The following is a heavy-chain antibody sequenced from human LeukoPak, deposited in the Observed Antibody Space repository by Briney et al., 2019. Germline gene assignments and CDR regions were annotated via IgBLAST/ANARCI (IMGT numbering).Heavy chain of an antibody. Sequence: PGGSLRLSCAASGFTFSSYTMNWVRQAPGKGLEWVSPISSSSSYIYYADSVKGRFTISRDNAKNSLYLQMNSLRAEDTAVYYCAKDLEVVAATPGYFDYWGQGTLVTVSS. V-gene: IGHV3-21*01. CDR2: ISSSSSYI. D-gene: IGHD2-15*01. CDR1: GFTFSSYT. J-gene: IGHJ4*02. CDR3: AKDLEVVAATPGYFDY.